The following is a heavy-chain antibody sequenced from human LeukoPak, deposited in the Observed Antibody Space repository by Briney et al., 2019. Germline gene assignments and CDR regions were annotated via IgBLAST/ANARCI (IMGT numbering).Heavy chain of an antibody. V-gene: IGHV1-2*02. Sequence: ASVKVSCKASGYTFTGYYMRWVRQAPGQGLEWMGWINPNSGGTNYAQKFQGRVTMTRDTSISTAYMELSRLRSDDTAVYYCARQPIGYCSGGSCSTPHYWGQGTLVTVSS. J-gene: IGHJ4*02. CDR3: ARQPIGYCSGGSCSTPHY. CDR2: INPNSGGT. D-gene: IGHD2-15*01. CDR1: GYTFTGYY.